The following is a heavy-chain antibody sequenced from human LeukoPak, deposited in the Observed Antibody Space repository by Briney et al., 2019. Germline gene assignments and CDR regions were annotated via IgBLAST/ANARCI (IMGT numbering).Heavy chain of an antibody. J-gene: IGHJ5*02. V-gene: IGHV4-31*03. CDR1: GGSISSGGYY. D-gene: IGHD2-2*02. CDR3: ARYCSSTNCYKGGFDP. Sequence: SETLSPTCTVSGGSISSGGYYWSWIRQHPGKGLEWIGYIYYSGSTYSNPSLKSRVTISVDTSKNQFSLNLSSATAADTAVYYCARYCSSTNCYKGGFDPWGQGTLVTVSS. CDR2: IYYSGST.